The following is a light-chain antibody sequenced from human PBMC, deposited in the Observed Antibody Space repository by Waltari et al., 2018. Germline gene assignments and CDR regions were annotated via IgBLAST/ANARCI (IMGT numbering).Light chain of an antibody. CDR3: ATWDDRPTGRWV. CDR1: HSNVGYTV. J-gene: IGLJ3*02. Sequence: QSVLTQPPSASGTPAQRVPISCPGSHSNVGYTVVNLYHQCPGTAPKLVIYRNDLRPSGVPDRFTASKSGTSASLAISGLQSEDEGDYYCATWDDRPTGRWVFGGGTRVTVL. CDR2: RND. V-gene: IGLV1-44*01.